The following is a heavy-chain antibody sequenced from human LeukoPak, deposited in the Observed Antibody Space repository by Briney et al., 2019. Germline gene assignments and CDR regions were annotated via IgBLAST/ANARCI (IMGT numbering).Heavy chain of an antibody. V-gene: IGHV4-30-4*01. CDR1: GGSISSGDYY. D-gene: IGHD3-10*01. CDR2: IDYSGST. CDR3: ARGALPRFGELSSFDI. Sequence: SETLSLTCTVSGGSISSGDYYWRWLRQPPGKGLEWIGYIDYSGSTYYNPALKSRVTISVDTSKNQFSLKLSSVTAADTAVYYCARGALPRFGELSSFDIWGQGTMVTVSS. J-gene: IGHJ3*02.